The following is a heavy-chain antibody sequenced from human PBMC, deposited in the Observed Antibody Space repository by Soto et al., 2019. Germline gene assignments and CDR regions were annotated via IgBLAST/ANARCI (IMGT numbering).Heavy chain of an antibody. CDR1: GGTFSSYT. CDR2: IIPILGIA. D-gene: IGHD3-22*01. J-gene: IGHJ4*02. Sequence: GASVKVSCKASGGTFSSYTISWVRQAPGQGLEWMGRIIPILGIANYAQKFQGRVTITADKSTSTAYMELSSLRSEDTAVYYCARSNRPYYYDSSGIGELAWGQGTLVTVSS. V-gene: IGHV1-69*02. CDR3: ARSNRPYYYDSSGIGELA.